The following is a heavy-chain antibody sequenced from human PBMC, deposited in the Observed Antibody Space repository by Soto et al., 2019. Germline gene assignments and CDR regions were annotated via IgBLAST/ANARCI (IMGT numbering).Heavy chain of an antibody. J-gene: IGHJ4*02. V-gene: IGHV3-30*18. Sequence: QVLLVESGGGVVQPGRSLRLSCAVSGFTFSSFGMHWVRQAPGKGLEWVAVISDDGSPKHYADSLKGRFTISRDNSNNTLYLQMDSLGPEDTAVYYCTKDRWGDFGDLNLPGYWGQGTLVTVSS. D-gene: IGHD4-17*01. CDR1: GFTFSSFG. CDR3: TKDRWGDFGDLNLPGY. CDR2: ISDDGSPK.